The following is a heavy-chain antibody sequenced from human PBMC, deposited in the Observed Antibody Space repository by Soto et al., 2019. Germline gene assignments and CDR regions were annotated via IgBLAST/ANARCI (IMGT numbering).Heavy chain of an antibody. J-gene: IGHJ4*02. Sequence: EVQLVESGGGLIQPGGSLRLSCAVSGFTVSNNYMSWVRQAPGKGLEGVSVIYSGGYTAYGDSVKGRFTISRDNSKNTLYLKEKSRGAHAPAVFSWATHPGGGGYWGQGTLVTVSS. D-gene: IGHD3-10*01. V-gene: IGHV3-53*01. CDR2: IYSGGYT. CDR3: ATHPGGGGY. CDR1: GFTVSNNY.